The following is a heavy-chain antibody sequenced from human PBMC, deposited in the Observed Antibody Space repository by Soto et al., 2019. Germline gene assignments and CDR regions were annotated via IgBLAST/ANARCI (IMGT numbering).Heavy chain of an antibody. V-gene: IGHV3-23*01. J-gene: IGHJ4*02. CDR3: AKGYSDSSWSHLDF. CDR2: LNGHPTEK. Sequence: GGSLRLSCVISGFTFSSYAMTWVRQAPGKGLEWVSTLNGHPTEKYHADSVRGRFTISRDNSKSTLYLQMNSLRAEDSAIYYCAKGYSDSSWSHLDFWGQGTLVTVSS. D-gene: IGHD6-13*01. CDR1: GFTFSSYA.